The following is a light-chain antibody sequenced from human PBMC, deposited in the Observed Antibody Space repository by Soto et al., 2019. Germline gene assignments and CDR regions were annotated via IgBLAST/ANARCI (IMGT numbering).Light chain of an antibody. CDR2: EVS. CDR3: SSYTSSSTPHYV. Sequence: QSALTQPASVSGSPGQSITISCTGTSSDVGGYNYVSWYQQHPGKAPKLMIYEVSNRPSGVSNRFSGSKSGNTASLTISGLLSEDEADYYCSSYTSSSTPHYVFGTGTKVTVL. CDR1: SSDVGGYNY. V-gene: IGLV2-14*01. J-gene: IGLJ1*01.